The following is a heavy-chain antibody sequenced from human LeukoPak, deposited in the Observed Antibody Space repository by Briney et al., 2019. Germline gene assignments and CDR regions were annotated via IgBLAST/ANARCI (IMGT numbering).Heavy chain of an antibody. CDR2: ICPDGTVT. Sequence: GGSLRLSCAASGFTFSTYCMHWVRQAPGKGPMWVSRICPDGTVTNYADSVKARFIIFRDNARNTVYLQMNSLRAEDTAVYYCAKDQVFGELFYFDYWGQGTLVTVSS. J-gene: IGHJ4*02. CDR1: GFTFSTYC. CDR3: AKDQVFGELFYFDY. V-gene: IGHV3-74*01. D-gene: IGHD3-10*01.